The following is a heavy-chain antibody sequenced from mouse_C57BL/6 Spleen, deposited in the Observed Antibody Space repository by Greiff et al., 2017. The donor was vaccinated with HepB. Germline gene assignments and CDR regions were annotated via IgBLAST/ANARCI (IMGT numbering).Heavy chain of an antibody. V-gene: IGHV14-4*01. CDR2: IDPENGDT. D-gene: IGHD2-10*02. Sequence: VQLQQSGAELVRPGASVKLSCTASGFNIKDDYMHWVKQRPEQGLEWIGWIDPENGDTEYASKFQGKATITADTSSHTAYLQLSSLTSEDTAVYYCTTSMTGYYYAMDYWGQGTSVTVSS. J-gene: IGHJ4*01. CDR1: GFNIKDDY. CDR3: TTSMTGYYYAMDY.